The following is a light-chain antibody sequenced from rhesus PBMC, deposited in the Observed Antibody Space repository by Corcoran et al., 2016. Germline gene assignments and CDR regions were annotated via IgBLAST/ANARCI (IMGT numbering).Light chain of an antibody. V-gene: IGKV3-42*01. CDR3: QQDYSWPPT. J-gene: IGKJ1*01. CDR2: GAS. Sequence: EIVMTQSPATLSLSPGERATLSCRASQSVSSSLAWYQQKPGQAPKLLISGASSRATGIPDRVSDSGSGTEFTLNISSLEPEDVGIYYCQQDYSWPPTFGQGTKVEIK. CDR1: QSVSSS.